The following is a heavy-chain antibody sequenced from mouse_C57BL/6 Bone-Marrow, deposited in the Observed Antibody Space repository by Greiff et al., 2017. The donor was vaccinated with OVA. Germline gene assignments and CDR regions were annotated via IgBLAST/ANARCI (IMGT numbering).Heavy chain of an antibody. CDR2: IDPENGDT. V-gene: IGHV14-4*01. J-gene: IGHJ4*01. CDR1: GFNIKDDY. Sequence: VHVKQSGAELVRPGASVKLSCTASGFNIKDDYMHWVKQRPEQGLEWIGWIDPENGDTEYASKFQGKATITADTSSNTAYLQLSSLTSEDTAVYYCTLYGSSSYYYAMDYWGQGTSVTVSS. CDR3: TLYGSSSYYYAMDY. D-gene: IGHD1-1*01.